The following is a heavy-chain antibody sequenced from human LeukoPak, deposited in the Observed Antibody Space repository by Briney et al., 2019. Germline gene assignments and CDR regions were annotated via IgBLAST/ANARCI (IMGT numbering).Heavy chain of an antibody. CDR2: FDPEDGET. CDR1: GYTLTELP. D-gene: IGHD6-13*01. V-gene: IGHV1-24*01. CDR3: ATHSGYSSSGAPAGFDY. J-gene: IGHJ4*02. Sequence: ASVKVSCKVSGYTLTELPMHWVRQAPGKGLEWMGGFDPEDGETIYAQKFQGRVTMTEDTSTDTAYMELSSLRSEDTAVYYCATHSGYSSSGAPAGFDYWGQGTLVTVSS.